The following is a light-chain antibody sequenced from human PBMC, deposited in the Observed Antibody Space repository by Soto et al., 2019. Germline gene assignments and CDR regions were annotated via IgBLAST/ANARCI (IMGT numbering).Light chain of an antibody. J-gene: IGLJ1*01. Sequence: SYELTQPPSVSVAPGQTARITCGGKNIGSKSVHWYQQKPGQAPVLVVYDDSDRPSGIPERFSGSNSGNTATLTISRVEAGDEADYYCQVWDSSGDHYVFGTGTKVTVL. V-gene: IGLV3-21*02. CDR1: NIGSKS. CDR2: DDS. CDR3: QVWDSSGDHYV.